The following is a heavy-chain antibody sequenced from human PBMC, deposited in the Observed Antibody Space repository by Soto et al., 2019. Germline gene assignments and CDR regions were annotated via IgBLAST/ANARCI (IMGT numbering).Heavy chain of an antibody. J-gene: IGHJ4*02. CDR2: ISGSGDAT. CDR3: AKAYGVDH. Sequence: EVQLLESGGGLVQPGGSLRLSCAASGFTFSIYDMSWVRQAPWKGLEWVSTISGSGDATYYADSVEDRFTISRDTSKNTLDLQMGSRRAEDTAVYYCAKAYGVDHGGQGTLVTVSS. D-gene: IGHD3-10*01. CDR1: GFTFSIYD. V-gene: IGHV3-23*01.